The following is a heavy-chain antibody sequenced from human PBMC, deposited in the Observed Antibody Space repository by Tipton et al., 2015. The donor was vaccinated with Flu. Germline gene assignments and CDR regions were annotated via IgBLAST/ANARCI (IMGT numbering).Heavy chain of an antibody. CDR2: ISTYT. J-gene: IGHJ3*02. CDR3: ARDHVAVPDAFDI. CDR1: GYTFTSYG. Sequence: QLVQSGAEVRKPGASVKVSCKASGYTFTSYGISWVRQATGQGLEWMGWISTYTKYAQRFQGRVTMTTDTSTSTAYMELRSLKSDDTAMYYCARDHVAVPDAFDIWGLGTMVTVSS. V-gene: IGHV1-18*01. D-gene: IGHD3-10*01.